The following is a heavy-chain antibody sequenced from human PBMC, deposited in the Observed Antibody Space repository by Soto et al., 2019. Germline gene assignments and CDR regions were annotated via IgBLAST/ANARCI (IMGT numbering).Heavy chain of an antibody. J-gene: IGHJ5*02. D-gene: IGHD3-10*01. CDR3: ARDYMVGERDSNWFDP. V-gene: IGHV3-74*01. CDR1: GFTFSSYW. Sequence: EVQLVESGGGLVQPGGSLRLSCAASGFTFSSYWMHWVRQAPGKGLVWVSRIKGDGSSTTYADSVKGRFTISRDNAKNTVYLQMNSLRAEDTAVYYCARDYMVGERDSNWFDPWGQGTLVTVSS. CDR2: IKGDGSST.